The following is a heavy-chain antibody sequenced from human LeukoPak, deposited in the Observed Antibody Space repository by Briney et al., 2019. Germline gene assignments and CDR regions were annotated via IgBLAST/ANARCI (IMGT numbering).Heavy chain of an antibody. Sequence: GRSLRLSCAASGFTFDDYAMHWVRHAPGKGLEWVSGISWNSGSIGYADSVKGRFTISRDNAKNSLYLQMNSLRAEDTALYYCAKAVRGVILYYFDYWGQGTLVTVSS. CDR1: GFTFDDYA. CDR2: ISWNSGSI. CDR3: AKAVRGVILYYFDY. D-gene: IGHD3-10*01. J-gene: IGHJ4*02. V-gene: IGHV3-9*01.